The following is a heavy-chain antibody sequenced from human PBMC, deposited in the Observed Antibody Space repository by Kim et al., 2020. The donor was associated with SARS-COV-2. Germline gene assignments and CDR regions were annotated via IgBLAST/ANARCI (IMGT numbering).Heavy chain of an antibody. CDR1: GFIFSGSA. CDR3: TRGPGTTLAFWDAFD. D-gene: IGHD1-1*01. Sequence: GWSLRLSCAASGFIFSGSAMHWVRQASGKGLEWVGRIRSKANSYATAYAASVKGRFTIPRDDSKTTTYLQMNSLKTEDTAVYYCTRGPGTTLAFWDAFD. CDR2: IRSKANSYAT. J-gene: IGHJ3*02. V-gene: IGHV3-73*01.